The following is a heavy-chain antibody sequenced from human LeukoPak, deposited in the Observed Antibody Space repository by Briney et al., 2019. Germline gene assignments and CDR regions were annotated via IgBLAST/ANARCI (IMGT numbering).Heavy chain of an antibody. J-gene: IGHJ6*03. D-gene: IGHD3-10*01. CDR3: ARGGGGYYGSGSYYYHYYYYYMDV. Sequence: SETLSLTCTVSGGSISSYYWSWIRQPPGKGLEWIGYIYYSGSTNYNPSLKSRVTISVDTSKNQFSLKLSSVTAADTAVYYCARGGGGYYGSGSYYYHYYYYYMDVWGKGTTVTVSS. V-gene: IGHV4-59*01. CDR2: IYYSGST. CDR1: GGSISSYY.